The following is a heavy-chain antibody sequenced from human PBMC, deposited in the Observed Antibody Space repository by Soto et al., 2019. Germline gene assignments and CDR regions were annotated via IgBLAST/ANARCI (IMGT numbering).Heavy chain of an antibody. CDR1: GYSFTSYW. D-gene: IGHD6-13*01. CDR3: AGPSTGIAAAVDY. V-gene: IGHV5-51*01. CDR2: IYPGDSDT. Sequence: EVQLVQSGAEVKKPGESLKISCKGSGYSFTSYWIGWVRQMPGKGLEWMGIIYPGDSDTRYSPAFQGQVTISADKSISTACLQWSSLKAADTAMYYCAGPSTGIAAAVDYWGQGTLVTVSS. J-gene: IGHJ4*02.